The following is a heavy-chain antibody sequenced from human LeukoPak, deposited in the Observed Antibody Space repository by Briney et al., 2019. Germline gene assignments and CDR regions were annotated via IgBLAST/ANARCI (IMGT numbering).Heavy chain of an antibody. CDR2: ISDSGDST. Sequence: GGSLRLSCAASGFSFSSYAMSWVRQAPGKGLEWVSAISDSGDSTYYADFVKGRFTISRDDSKNTLYLQMSSLRAEDTAVYYCAKDSPVCSFWGQGTLVTVSS. CDR1: GFSFSSYA. J-gene: IGHJ4*02. CDR3: AKDSPVCSF. V-gene: IGHV3-23*01. D-gene: IGHD3-10*02.